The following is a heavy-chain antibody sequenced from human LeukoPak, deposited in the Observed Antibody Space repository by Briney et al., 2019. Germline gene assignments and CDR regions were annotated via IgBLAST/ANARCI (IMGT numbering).Heavy chain of an antibody. CDR1: GGSFSGYY. Sequence: SETQARTCCVYGGSFSGYYWNWIRQPPGKGLEWIGEINHSGSTNYNPSLKSRVTISVDTSKNQFSLKLSSVTAADTAVYYCARGQRYQLLYPDWFDPWGQGTLVTVSS. CDR3: ARGQRYQLLYPDWFDP. CDR2: INHSGST. J-gene: IGHJ5*02. V-gene: IGHV4-34*01. D-gene: IGHD2-2*02.